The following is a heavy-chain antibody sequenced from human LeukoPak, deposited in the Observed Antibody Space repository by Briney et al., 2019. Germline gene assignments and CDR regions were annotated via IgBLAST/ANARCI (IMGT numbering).Heavy chain of an antibody. CDR2: IYYSGST. Sequence: SETLSLTCAVSGGSISSYYWSWIRQPPGKGLEWIGYIYYSGSTNYNPSLKSRVTISVDTSKNQFSLKLSSVTAADAAVYYCARHVTMDTAMVALWGQGTLATVSS. CDR3: ARHVTMDTAMVAL. CDR1: GGSISSYY. J-gene: IGHJ4*02. D-gene: IGHD5-18*01. V-gene: IGHV4-59*08.